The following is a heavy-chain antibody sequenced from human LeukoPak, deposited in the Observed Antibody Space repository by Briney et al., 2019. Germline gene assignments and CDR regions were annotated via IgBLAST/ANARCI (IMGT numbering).Heavy chain of an antibody. CDR3: VKDLGRYRNNCFDY. CDR2: ISGSGGGT. J-gene: IGHJ4*02. Sequence: GGSLRLSCAASGFTFSSYAMSWVRQAPEKGLEWVSTISGSGGGTYYADSVKGRCTISRDDSKNTLYLQMNSVRAEDTAVYYCVKDLGRYRNNCFDYWGQGTLVSVSS. CDR1: GFTFSSYA. V-gene: IGHV3-23*01. D-gene: IGHD1-26*01.